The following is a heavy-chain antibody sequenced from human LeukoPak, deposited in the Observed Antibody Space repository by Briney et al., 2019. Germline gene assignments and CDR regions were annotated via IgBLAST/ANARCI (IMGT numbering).Heavy chain of an antibody. D-gene: IGHD4-17*01. V-gene: IGHV1-69*04. Sequence: VASVKVSCKTSGSTFIRDTISWVRQAPGQGLEWMGRISPILGLRNFAQKFQGRVTITADKSTSTAYMELSSLRSEDTVVYYCAREFEGYDDYSDSYYGMDVWGQGTTVTVSS. CDR3: AREFEGYDDYSDSYYGMDV. CDR2: ISPILGLR. CDR1: GSTFIRDT. J-gene: IGHJ6*02.